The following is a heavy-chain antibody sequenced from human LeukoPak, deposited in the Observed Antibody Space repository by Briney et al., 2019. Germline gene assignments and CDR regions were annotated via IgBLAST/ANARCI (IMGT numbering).Heavy chain of an antibody. Sequence: ASVKVSCKASGYTFTNYDINWVRQATGQGLEWMGWMNPGSGNTGLAQKFQGRVTMTSNTSTSTPYMELSSLRSEDTAVYFCARASRQVKGYDSAGYYYFGYWGQGAVVTVSS. CDR3: ARASRQVKGYDSAGYYYFGY. V-gene: IGHV1-8*01. D-gene: IGHD3-22*01. CDR2: MNPGSGNT. CDR1: GYTFTNYD. J-gene: IGHJ4*02.